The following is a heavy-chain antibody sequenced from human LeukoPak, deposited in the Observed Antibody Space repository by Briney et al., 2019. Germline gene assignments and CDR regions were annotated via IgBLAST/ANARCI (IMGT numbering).Heavy chain of an antibody. D-gene: IGHD2/OR15-2a*01. V-gene: IGHV4-59*13. Sequence: PSDTVSLTCTVSGGSISSSYWTWIRQPPGKGLEWIGYIHSCGSTSYKPSLKSRFTISLDTSKNQFSLELSSVTAADTAVYYCARDDRSSMTNNINWYVHWGQGTLVTVSS. CDR2: IHSCGST. CDR3: ARDDRSSMTNNINWYVH. J-gene: IGHJ5*02. CDR1: GGSISSSY.